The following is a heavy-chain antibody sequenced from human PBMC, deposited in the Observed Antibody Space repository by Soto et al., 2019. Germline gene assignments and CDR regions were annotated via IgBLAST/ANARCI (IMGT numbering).Heavy chain of an antibody. J-gene: IGHJ4*02. CDR3: ARGRWLRSSFDY. V-gene: IGHV4-34*01. CDR1: GGSFSGYY. D-gene: IGHD5-12*01. CDR2: INHSGST. Sequence: SETLSLTWAVYGGSFSGYYWSWIRQPPGKGLEWIGEINHSGSTNYNPSLKSRVTISVDTSKNQFSLKLSSVTAADTAVYYCARGRWLRSSFDYWGQGTLVTVSS.